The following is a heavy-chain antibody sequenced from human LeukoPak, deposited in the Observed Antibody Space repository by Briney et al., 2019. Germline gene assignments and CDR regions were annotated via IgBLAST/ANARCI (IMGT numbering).Heavy chain of an antibody. CDR1: GFTFSSYW. Sequence: PGGSLRLSCVASGFTFSSYWMHWVRQDPRKGLVWVSRINGDGRNINYADSVRGRFTISRDNAKNTLYLQMNTLRVEDTAVYYCMLVGATTQPPDYWGQGTLVTVSS. J-gene: IGHJ4*02. D-gene: IGHD1-26*01. V-gene: IGHV3-74*01. CDR2: INGDGRNI. CDR3: MLVGATTQPPDY.